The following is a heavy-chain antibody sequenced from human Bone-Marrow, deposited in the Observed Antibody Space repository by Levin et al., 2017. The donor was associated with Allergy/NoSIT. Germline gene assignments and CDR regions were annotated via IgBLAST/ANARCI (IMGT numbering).Heavy chain of an antibody. CDR2: IHYTGRA. CDR1: GGSISSANYY. Sequence: PSETLSLTCTVSGGSISSANYYWSWIRQHPGKGLEWIAYIHYTGRAYYNPSLQSRVTISVDTSKNQFSLKLNSVTAADTAVYYCAREVDNPSYGDLDAFDVWGQGTVVTVSS. V-gene: IGHV4-31*03. CDR3: AREVDNPSYGDLDAFDV. D-gene: IGHD4-17*01. J-gene: IGHJ3*01.